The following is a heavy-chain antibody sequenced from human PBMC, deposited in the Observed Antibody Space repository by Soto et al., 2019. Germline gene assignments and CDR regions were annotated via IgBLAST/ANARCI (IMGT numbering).Heavy chain of an antibody. CDR2: SRNKANSYTT. Sequence: EVQLVESGGGLVQPGGSLRLSCAASGFRFSGHYMDWVRQAPGKGLEWVGRSRNKANSYTTEYAASVKGRFTVSRDDSNNALHLQMNDLEPEDTAVYYCARASSCNTYCPFGDSWGQGTLVTVSS. D-gene: IGHD3-3*01. V-gene: IGHV3-72*01. CDR3: ARASSCNTYCPFGDS. CDR1: GFRFSGHY. J-gene: IGHJ4*02.